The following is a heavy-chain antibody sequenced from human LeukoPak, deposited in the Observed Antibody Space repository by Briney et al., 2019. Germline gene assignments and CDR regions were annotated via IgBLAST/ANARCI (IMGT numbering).Heavy chain of an antibody. V-gene: IGHV1-69*01. Sequence: SVKVSCKASGGTFSSYAISWVRQAPGQGLEWMGGIIPIFGTANYAQKFQGRVTITADESTSTAYTELSSLRSEDTAVYYCARGARCSSTSCYAYYYGMDVWGKGTTVTVSS. J-gene: IGHJ6*04. CDR1: GGTFSSYA. CDR2: IIPIFGTA. CDR3: ARGARCSSTSCYAYYYGMDV. D-gene: IGHD2-2*01.